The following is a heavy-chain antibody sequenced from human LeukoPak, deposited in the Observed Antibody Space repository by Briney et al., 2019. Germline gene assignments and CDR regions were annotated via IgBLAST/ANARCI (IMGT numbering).Heavy chain of an antibody. CDR1: GGSISSYY. D-gene: IGHD2-21*01. V-gene: IGHV4-59*01. CDR3: ARVEAGLILR. CDR2: IYYSGST. Sequence: SETLSLTCTVSGGSISSYYWSWIRQPPGKGLEWIGYIYYSGSTNYNPSLKSRVTISVDTSKNQFSLKLSSVAAADTAVYYCARVEAGLILRWGQGTLVTVSS. J-gene: IGHJ4*02.